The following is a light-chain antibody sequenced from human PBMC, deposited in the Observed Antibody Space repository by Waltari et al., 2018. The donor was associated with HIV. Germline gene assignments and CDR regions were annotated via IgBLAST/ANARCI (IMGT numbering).Light chain of an antibody. J-gene: IGLJ1*01. Sequence: QSVLTQPPSVSGAPGQRVTISCTGSSSNIGAGYNVYWYQQFPGTAPKLLIYTNSNRPSGVPDRFSGSKSGTSASLAITGLQAEDEADYYCQSYDSSLSFYVFGTGTKVTVL. V-gene: IGLV1-40*01. CDR2: TNS. CDR1: SSNIGAGYN. CDR3: QSYDSSLSFYV.